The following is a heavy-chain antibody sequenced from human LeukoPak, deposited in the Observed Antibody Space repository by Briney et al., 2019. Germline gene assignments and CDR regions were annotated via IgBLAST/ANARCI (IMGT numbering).Heavy chain of an antibody. D-gene: IGHD3-22*01. Sequence: GGSLRRSCAASGFTFSSYAMSWVRQAQGKGREWVSAISGSGGSTYYADSVKGRFTISRDNSKNTLYLQMNSLRAEDTAVYYCAKDRHYYDSSGYYYWNFDLWGRGTLVTVSS. V-gene: IGHV3-23*01. CDR3: AKDRHYYDSSGYYYWNFDL. CDR2: ISGSGGST. CDR1: GFTFSSYA. J-gene: IGHJ2*01.